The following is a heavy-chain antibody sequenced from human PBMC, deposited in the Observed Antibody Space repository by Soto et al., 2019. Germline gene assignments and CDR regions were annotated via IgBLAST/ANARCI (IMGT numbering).Heavy chain of an antibody. J-gene: IGHJ2*01. D-gene: IGHD3-10*01. CDR3: ARDPRKTRGWHFDL. Sequence: QVQLLESGPGLVKPSQTLSLTCTLSGGSINTSNYYWRWLRQHPVKGLEWIGYVYLSGATYYNPSFESRVLIAVDTSANQFSLKLTSVTAADTAVYYCARDPRKTRGWHFDLWGRGTLVTVSS. CDR2: VYLSGAT. V-gene: IGHV4-31*03. CDR1: GGSINTSNYY.